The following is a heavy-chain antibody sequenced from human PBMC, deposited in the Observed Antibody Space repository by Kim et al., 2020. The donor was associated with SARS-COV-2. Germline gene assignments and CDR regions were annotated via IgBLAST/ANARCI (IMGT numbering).Heavy chain of an antibody. D-gene: IGHD1-26*01. CDR3: ARAVGATPNYFDY. Sequence: SPSFQGKVTISADKSISTAYLQWSSLKASDTAMYYCARAVGATPNYFDYWGQGTLVTVSS. V-gene: IGHV5-51*01. J-gene: IGHJ4*02.